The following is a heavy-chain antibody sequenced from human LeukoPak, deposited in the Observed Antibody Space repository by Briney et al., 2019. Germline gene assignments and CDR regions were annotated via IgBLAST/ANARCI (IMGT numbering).Heavy chain of an antibody. V-gene: IGHV1-69*04. D-gene: IGHD2-21*02. CDR3: ARDIVVVTAISEYFQH. CDR1: GGTFSSYA. J-gene: IGHJ1*01. Sequence: ASVKVSCKASGGTFSSYAISWVRQAPGQGLEWMGRIIPILGIANYAQKFQGRVTITADKSTSTAYMELSSLRSEDTAVYYCARDIVVVTAISEYFQHWGQGTLVTVSS. CDR2: IIPILGIA.